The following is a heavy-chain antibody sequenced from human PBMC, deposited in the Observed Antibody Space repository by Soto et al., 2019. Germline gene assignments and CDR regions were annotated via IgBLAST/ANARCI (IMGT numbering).Heavy chain of an antibody. CDR3: ARGFAIGWYTYYFDY. V-gene: IGHV4-59*08. D-gene: IGHD6-19*01. Sequence: PSETLSLTCTVSGASISGYHWGWIRQPPGKGLEWIGYIYYTGSTNYNPSLKSRVTMSVDTSKNQFSLKLNSVTAADTAVYYCARGFAIGWYTYYFDYWGQGPLVTVS. CDR1: GASISGYH. CDR2: IYYTGST. J-gene: IGHJ4*02.